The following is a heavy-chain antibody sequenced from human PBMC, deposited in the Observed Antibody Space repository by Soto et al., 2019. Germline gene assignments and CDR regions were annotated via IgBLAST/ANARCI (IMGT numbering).Heavy chain of an antibody. J-gene: IGHJ4*02. D-gene: IGHD3-10*01. Sequence: PTKTPSLTRSGDTPSRKFTKSEWARILHPPGKGLEWIGMSSYNGGPFYNPSLKGRAVISLDTPNKQSYMQVPSVTAADTAVYFCARHRIEVFWRGFDFCGQGSPVTVS. CDR2: SSYNGGP. CDR1: TPSRKFTKSE. V-gene: IGHV4-39*01. CDR3: ARHRIEVFWRGFDF.